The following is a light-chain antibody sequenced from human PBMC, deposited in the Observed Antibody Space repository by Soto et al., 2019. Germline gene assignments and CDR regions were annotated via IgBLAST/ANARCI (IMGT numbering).Light chain of an antibody. CDR3: QSYDNSLSGVV. CDR1: SSNIGAGYD. V-gene: IGLV1-40*01. CDR2: DNT. Sequence: QAVVTQPPSVSGAPGQRVTISCTGSSSNIGAGYDVHWYQQLPGTAPKLLIFDNTNRPSGVPDRFSGSKSGTSASLAITGLQAEDEADYHCQSYDNSLSGVVFGGGTKLTVL. J-gene: IGLJ2*01.